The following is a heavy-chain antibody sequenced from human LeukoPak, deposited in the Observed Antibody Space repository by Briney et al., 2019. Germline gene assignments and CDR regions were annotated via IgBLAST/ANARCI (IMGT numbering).Heavy chain of an antibody. CDR3: VRESRPGGAMGLYHNFDY. J-gene: IGHJ4*02. CDR1: GFNISDFW. Sequence: GGSLRLSCAASGFNISDFWMTWVRQAPGKGLEWVANIKEDGTEKHLVDSVKGRFAISRDNTKNLLYLQMNSLRGDDTATYYCVRESRPGGAMGLYHNFDYWGQGTLVAVSS. D-gene: IGHD3-16*01. CDR2: IKEDGTEK. V-gene: IGHV3-7*01.